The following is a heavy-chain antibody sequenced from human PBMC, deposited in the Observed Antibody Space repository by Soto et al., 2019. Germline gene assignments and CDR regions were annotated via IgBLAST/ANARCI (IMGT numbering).Heavy chain of an antibody. CDR1: GGSISSGGYS. Sequence: QLQLQESGSGLVKPSQTLSLTCAVSGGSISSGGYSWSWIRQPPGTGLEWIGYIYNSGSTYYNPSLKSRVTISVDRSKNQFSLKLSSVTAADTAVYYCARAGGLGAVAADYWGQGTLVTVSS. V-gene: IGHV4-30-2*01. CDR3: ARAGGLGAVAADY. CDR2: IYNSGST. D-gene: IGHD6-19*01. J-gene: IGHJ4*02.